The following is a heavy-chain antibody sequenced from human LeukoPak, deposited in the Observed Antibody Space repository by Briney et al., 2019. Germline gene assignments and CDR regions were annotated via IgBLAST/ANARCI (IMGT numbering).Heavy chain of an antibody. V-gene: IGHV3-72*01. CDR1: GFTFSDHY. Sequence: PGGFLRLSCAAAGFTFSDHYMGWGRQAPGKGVEWVGRSRNRAKSYNTDYAAAVRGRFTISRDDSRNSLYLQMRSLKTEDTPVYHCVRVAYTSDWHFDYWGQGTLVTVSS. CDR3: VRVAYTSDWHFDY. CDR2: SRNRAKSYNT. J-gene: IGHJ4*02. D-gene: IGHD6-19*01.